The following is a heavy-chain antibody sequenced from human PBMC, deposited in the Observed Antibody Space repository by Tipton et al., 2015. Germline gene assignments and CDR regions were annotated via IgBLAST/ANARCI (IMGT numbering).Heavy chain of an antibody. Sequence: SLRLSCAASGFTFTSYTMNWVRQAPGKGLEWVASISGHSGHRFYRDSVKGRFTISRDNARNSLYLQMNSLRDDDAAVYYCGREDRGYSSGDHWGQGIMVTVSS. J-gene: IGHJ4*02. D-gene: IGHD6-19*01. CDR1: GFTFTSYT. CDR2: ISGHSGHR. CDR3: GREDRGYSSGDH. V-gene: IGHV3-21*01.